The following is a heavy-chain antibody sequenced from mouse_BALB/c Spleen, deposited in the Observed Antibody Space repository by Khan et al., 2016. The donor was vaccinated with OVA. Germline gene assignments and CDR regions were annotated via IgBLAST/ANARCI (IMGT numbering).Heavy chain of an antibody. V-gene: IGHV1-61*01. CDR3: AIVDGNSLYWYFDV. J-gene: IGHJ1*01. Sequence: VQLQQSGAELVRPGASVKLSCKASGYTFTSYWMNWVKQRPGQGLEWIGMIDPSDSETHYNQMFKDKATLTVDKSSSTAYMQLSSLTSEDAAVYYCAIVDGNSLYWYFDVWGAGTTVTVSA. D-gene: IGHD2-1*01. CDR2: IDPSDSET. CDR1: GYTFTSYW.